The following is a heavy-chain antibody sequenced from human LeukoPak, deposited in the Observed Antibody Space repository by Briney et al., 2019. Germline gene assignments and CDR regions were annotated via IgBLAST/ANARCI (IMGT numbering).Heavy chain of an antibody. Sequence: TGGSLRLSCAASGFTFSSYAMHWVRQAPGKGLEWVAVISYDGSNKYYADSVKGRFTISRDNSKNTLYLQMNSLRAEDTAVYYCASWDPRLGAFDIWGQGTMVTVSS. V-gene: IGHV3-30-3*01. CDR1: GFTFSSYA. J-gene: IGHJ3*02. CDR2: ISYDGSNK. CDR3: ASWDPRLGAFDI. D-gene: IGHD7-27*01.